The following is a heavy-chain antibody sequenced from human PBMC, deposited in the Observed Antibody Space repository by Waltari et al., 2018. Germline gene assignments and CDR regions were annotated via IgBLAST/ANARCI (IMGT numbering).Heavy chain of an antibody. CDR3: ARDLGTAAGNLGY. CDR2: IWYDGSNK. V-gene: IGHV3-33*01. J-gene: IGHJ4*02. D-gene: IGHD6-13*01. CDR1: GFTFSSYG. Sequence: QVQLVESGGGVVQPGRSLRLSCAASGFTFSSYGMHWVRQAPGKGLGWVAGIWYDGSNKYYADSVKGRFTIARDNSKNTLYLQMNSLRAEDTAVYYCARDLGTAAGNLGYWGQGTLVTVSS.